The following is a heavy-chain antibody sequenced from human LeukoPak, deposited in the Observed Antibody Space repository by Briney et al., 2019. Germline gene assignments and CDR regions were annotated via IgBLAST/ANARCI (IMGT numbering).Heavy chain of an antibody. CDR3: ARSRRGSSWYFDY. V-gene: IGHV3-53*01. CDR2: IYSGGST. D-gene: IGHD6-13*01. J-gene: IGHJ4*02. Sequence: GGSLRLSCAASGFTVSSNYMSWVRQAPGKGLEWVSVIYSGGSTYYADSVKGRFTISRDNSKNTLYLQMNSLRAEDTAVYYCARSRRGSSWYFDYWGQGTLATVSS. CDR1: GFTVSSNY.